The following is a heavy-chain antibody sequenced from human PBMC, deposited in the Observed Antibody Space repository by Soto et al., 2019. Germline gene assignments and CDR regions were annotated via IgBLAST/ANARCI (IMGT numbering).Heavy chain of an antibody. Sequence: ASVKVSCKASGYTFTSYGISWVRQAPGQGLEWMGWISAYNGNTNYAQKLQGRVTMTTDTSTSTAYMELRSLRSDDTAVYYCARDSIAVAGTRFYYYGMDVWGQGTTVTVSS. CDR3: ARDSIAVAGTRFYYYGMDV. D-gene: IGHD6-19*01. J-gene: IGHJ6*02. CDR1: GYTFTSYG. CDR2: ISAYNGNT. V-gene: IGHV1-18*01.